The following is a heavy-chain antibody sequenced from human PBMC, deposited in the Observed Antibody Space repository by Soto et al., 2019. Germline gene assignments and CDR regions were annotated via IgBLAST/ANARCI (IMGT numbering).Heavy chain of an antibody. J-gene: IGHJ6*02. D-gene: IGHD2-15*01. CDR3: AKARRDCSGPSCYSPKNLAYIYGLDV. CDR2: IIPVFPTP. CDR1: GGPVSNFA. V-gene: IGHV1-69*06. Sequence: GASVKVCCKASGGPVSNFAFIWVRHAPGQGLEWMGGIIPVFPTPTYAEKFQGRVTITADKSTRTAYMEVSSLRSEDTAVYYCAKARRDCSGPSCYSPKNLAYIYGLDVWGQGTTVTVSS.